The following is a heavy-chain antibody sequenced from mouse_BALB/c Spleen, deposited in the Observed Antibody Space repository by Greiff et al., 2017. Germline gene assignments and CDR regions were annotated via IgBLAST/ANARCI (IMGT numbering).Heavy chain of an antibody. CDR3: TSSGGLRRTFDY. Sequence: VQLQESGAELVRPGASVTLSCKASGYTFTDYAMHWVKQTPVQGLEWIGAIAAETGCTDYNQKFKGRATMTADKSSSTAYMELRSLTSEDSAVYSGTSSGGLRRTFDYWGQGTLVTVAA. J-gene: IGHJ3*01. CDR1: GYTFTDYA. V-gene: IGHV1-15*01. D-gene: IGHD2-4*01. CDR2: IAAETGCT.